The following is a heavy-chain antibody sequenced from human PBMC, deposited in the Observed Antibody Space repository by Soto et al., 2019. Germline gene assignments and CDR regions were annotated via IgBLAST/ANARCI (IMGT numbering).Heavy chain of an antibody. J-gene: IGHJ6*02. V-gene: IGHV4-30-2*01. CDR3: ARGSSSYYDYGMDV. CDR1: GDSISRGGYS. CDR2: IYDSGST. D-gene: IGHD6-6*01. Sequence: LSLTCAVSGDSISRGGYSWTWIRQPPGKALEWIGNIYDSGSTSYNPSLKSRVTMSVDTSKNQFSLRLTSVTAADTAVYFCARGSSSYYDYGMDVWGQGTTVTVS.